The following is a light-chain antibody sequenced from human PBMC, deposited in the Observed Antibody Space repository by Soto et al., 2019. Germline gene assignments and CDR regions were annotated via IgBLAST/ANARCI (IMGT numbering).Light chain of an antibody. V-gene: IGKV1-5*01. J-gene: IGKJ2*01. CDR3: QQYSSSSPT. Sequence: DIPMTQSPSTLSASVGDRVTITCRASQSISSWLAWYQQKPGKAPTLLIYGASSLESGVPSRFSGSGSVTDFSLTIDSLQPADFATYYCQQYSSSSPTFVQGTKLEIK. CDR2: GAS. CDR1: QSISSW.